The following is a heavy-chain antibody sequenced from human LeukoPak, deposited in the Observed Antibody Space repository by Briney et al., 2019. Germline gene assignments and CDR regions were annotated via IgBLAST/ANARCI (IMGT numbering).Heavy chain of an antibody. J-gene: IGHJ2*01. CDR1: GSPFTAFY. D-gene: IGHD1-26*01. Sequence: ASVNVSCEASGSPFTAFYIHWVRQAPGRGLEWMGWINTNGGGTIYAQNFQDRVTMTSDPSISTVYMELSRLTSDDTAIYSCAGVYRGTHNWYFDLWGRGTLVTVSS. CDR2: INTNGGGT. V-gene: IGHV1-2*02. CDR3: AGVYRGTHNWYFDL.